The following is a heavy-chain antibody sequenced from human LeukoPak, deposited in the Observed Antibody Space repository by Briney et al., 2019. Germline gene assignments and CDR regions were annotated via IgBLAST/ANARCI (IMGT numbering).Heavy chain of an antibody. D-gene: IGHD6-19*01. CDR1: GFTFSSYG. V-gene: IGHV3-33*01. CDR2: IWYDGSKK. Sequence: PGRSLRLSCAASGFTFSSYGMHWVRQAPGKGLEWVAVIWYDGSKKYYEDSVKGRFTISRDNSKNTLYLRVNSLRADDTAVYYCARSYRSGWYYFDYWGQGTLVIVSS. J-gene: IGHJ4*02. CDR3: ARSYRSGWYYFDY.